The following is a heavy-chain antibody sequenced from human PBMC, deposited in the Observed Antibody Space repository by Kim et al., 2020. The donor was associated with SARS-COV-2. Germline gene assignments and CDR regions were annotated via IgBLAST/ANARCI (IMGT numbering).Heavy chain of an antibody. CDR3: ATNLAAAGVV. Sequence: GGSLRLSCAASGFTVSSNYMSWLRQAPGKGLEWLSVIYSGNKTYYVDSVKGRFTISRDNSKNTLYLQMSSLRVEDTAVYYCATNLAAAGVVWGQGTLVTV. D-gene: IGHD6-13*01. J-gene: IGHJ4*02. CDR1: GFTVSSNY. CDR2: IYSGNKT. V-gene: IGHV3-66*01.